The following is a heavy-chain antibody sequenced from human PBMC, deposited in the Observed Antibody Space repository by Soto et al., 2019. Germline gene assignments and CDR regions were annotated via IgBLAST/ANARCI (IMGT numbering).Heavy chain of an antibody. CDR3: AGSSLLRFAP. Sequence: SETLSLTCTVSGGSISSGDYSWSWVRQSPGKGLEWIGHIYNSGITYYNPSLKSRVVISIDTSRNQFSLRLNSLTAADTAVYFCAGSSLLRFAPGGQGTLVTVSS. J-gene: IGHJ5*02. CDR1: GGSISSGDYS. V-gene: IGHV4-30-4*01. CDR2: IYNSGIT.